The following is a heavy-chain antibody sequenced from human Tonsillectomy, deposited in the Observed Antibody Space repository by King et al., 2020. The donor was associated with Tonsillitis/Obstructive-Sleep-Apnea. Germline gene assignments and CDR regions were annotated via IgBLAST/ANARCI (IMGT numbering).Heavy chain of an antibody. Sequence: DVQLVESGGGLIQPGGSLRLACAASGFSVSYNYMSWVRQAPGKGLEWVATIYTADRTDYADSVRGGFNISSDNSKNTLVLQMNSLRAEDTAMYYCAGDPTSVTAWGFWGQGTLVTVSS. CDR3: AGDPTSVTAWGF. CDR2: IYTADRT. J-gene: IGHJ4*02. CDR1: GFSVSYNY. D-gene: IGHD4-17*01. V-gene: IGHV3-53*01.